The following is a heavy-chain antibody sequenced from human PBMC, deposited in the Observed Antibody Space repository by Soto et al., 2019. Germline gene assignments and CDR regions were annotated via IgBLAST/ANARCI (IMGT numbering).Heavy chain of an antibody. J-gene: IGHJ4*02. V-gene: IGHV3-30*18. CDR3: AKADNDYVWGSYHKPLYYFDY. D-gene: IGHD3-16*02. CDR1: GFTFSSYC. Sequence: GGSLRLSCAASGFTFSSYCMHWVRQAPGKGLEWVAVISYDGSNKYYADSVKGRFTISRDNSKNTLYLQMNSLGAEDTAVYYCAKADNDYVWGSYHKPLYYFDYWGQGTLVTVSS. CDR2: ISYDGSNK.